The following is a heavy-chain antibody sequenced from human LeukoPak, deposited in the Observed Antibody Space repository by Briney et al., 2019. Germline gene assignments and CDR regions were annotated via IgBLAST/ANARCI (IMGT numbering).Heavy chain of an antibody. CDR3: ARDGGWLQTQNHYYYHGMDV. Sequence: GASVKVSCKSSGGTFSTYAFTWVRQAPGQGLEWMGRILPIFYMANYAQKFQGRVTITADTSTRTAYMELSSLRSDDTAVYYCARDGGWLQTQNHYYYHGMDVWGQGTTVTVSS. V-gene: IGHV1-69*04. CDR1: GGTFSTYA. CDR2: ILPIFYMA. D-gene: IGHD5-24*01. J-gene: IGHJ6*02.